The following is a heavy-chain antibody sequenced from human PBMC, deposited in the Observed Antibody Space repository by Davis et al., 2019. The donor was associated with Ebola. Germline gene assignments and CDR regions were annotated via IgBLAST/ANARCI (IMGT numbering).Heavy chain of an antibody. CDR3: ARDRGNFDY. CDR2: INTNTGNP. CDR1: GYTFSNHA. Sequence: ASVKVSCKASGYTFSNHAINWVRQAPGQGLEWMGWINTNTGNPTYAQGFTGRFVFSLDTSVSTTYLQISSLKAEDTAIYYCARDRGNFDYWGQGTLVTVSS. J-gene: IGHJ4*02. D-gene: IGHD3-10*01. V-gene: IGHV7-4-1*02.